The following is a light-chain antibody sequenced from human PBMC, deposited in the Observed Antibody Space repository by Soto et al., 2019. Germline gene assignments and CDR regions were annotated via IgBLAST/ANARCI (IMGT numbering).Light chain of an antibody. CDR1: QSVLYSSNNKNY. CDR2: WAS. Sequence: DIVMTQSPDSLAVSLGERATINCKSSQSVLYSSNNKNYLAWYQQKPGQPPKLLIYWASTREYGVPDRFSGSGSGTDFTLTISSLQPDDFATYYCQQYNSYSFGQGNKVDI. J-gene: IGKJ1*01. CDR3: QQYNSYS. V-gene: IGKV4-1*01.